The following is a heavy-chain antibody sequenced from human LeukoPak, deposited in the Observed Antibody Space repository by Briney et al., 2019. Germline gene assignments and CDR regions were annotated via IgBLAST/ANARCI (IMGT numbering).Heavy chain of an antibody. CDR3: ARDGPARWFDP. CDR1: GLTVSSNY. J-gene: IGHJ5*02. Sequence: GGSLRLSCAASGLTVSSNYMSWVRQAPGKGLEWVSVIYSGGSTYYADSVKGRFTISRDNSKNTLYLQMNSLRAEDTAVYYCARDGPARWFDPWGQGTLVTVSS. V-gene: IGHV3-53*01. D-gene: IGHD2-2*01. CDR2: IYSGGST.